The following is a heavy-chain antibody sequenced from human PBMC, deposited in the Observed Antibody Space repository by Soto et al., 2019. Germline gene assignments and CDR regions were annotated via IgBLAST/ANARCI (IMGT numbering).Heavy chain of an antibody. D-gene: IGHD3-22*01. V-gene: IGHV3-30*03. J-gene: IGHJ6*02. Sequence: GGSLRLSCAASGSTFSSYGMHWVRQAPGKGLEWVAVISYDGSNKYYADSVKGRFTISRDNSKNTLYLQMNSLRAEDTAVYYCADDSSGYYYGMDVWGQGTTVTVSS. CDR3: ADDSSGYYYGMDV. CDR1: GSTFSSYG. CDR2: ISYDGSNK.